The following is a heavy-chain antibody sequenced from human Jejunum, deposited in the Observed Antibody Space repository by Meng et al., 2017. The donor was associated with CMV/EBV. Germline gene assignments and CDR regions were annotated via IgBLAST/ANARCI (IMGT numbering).Heavy chain of an antibody. J-gene: IGHJ4*02. CDR1: GGALSNYY. Sequence: GGALSNYYWSWIRQAPGKGLEWIGYIRNSGASNYNPSLKSRVTIIMDMSKDQFSLDLHSVTAADTAVYYCARSRVWGTYRPYYFDSWGQGTLVTVSS. D-gene: IGHD3-16*02. V-gene: IGHV4-59*01. CDR3: ARSRVWGTYRPYYFDS. CDR2: IRNSGAS.